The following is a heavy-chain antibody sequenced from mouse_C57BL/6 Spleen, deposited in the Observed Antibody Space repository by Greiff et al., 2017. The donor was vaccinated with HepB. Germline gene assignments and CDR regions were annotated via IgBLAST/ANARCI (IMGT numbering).Heavy chain of an antibody. CDR1: GYTFTDYN. J-gene: IGHJ2*01. D-gene: IGHD1-1*01. CDR2: INPNNGGT. CDR3: ARRDYYGSSSYYFDY. V-gene: IGHV1-18*01. Sequence: EVKLQQSGPELVKPGASVKIPCKASGYTFTDYNMDWVKQSHGKSLEWIGDINPNNGGTIYNQKFKGKATLTVDKSSSTAYMELRSLTSEDTAVYYCARRDYYGSSSYYFDYWGQGTTLTVSS.